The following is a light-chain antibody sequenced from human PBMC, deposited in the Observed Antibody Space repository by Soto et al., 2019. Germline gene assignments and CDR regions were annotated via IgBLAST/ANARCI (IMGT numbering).Light chain of an antibody. V-gene: IGKV3-20*01. J-gene: IGKJ1*01. CDR1: QSVSSNY. CDR3: QQYGSSGT. CDR2: GAS. Sequence: IVLTQSPGPLSLSPGERGALSCRASQSVSSNYVAWYQQKPGQAPRILIYGASNRATGIPDRFSGSGSGTDFTLTISRLDPEDFAVYYCQQYGSSGTLGQGTKVDIK.